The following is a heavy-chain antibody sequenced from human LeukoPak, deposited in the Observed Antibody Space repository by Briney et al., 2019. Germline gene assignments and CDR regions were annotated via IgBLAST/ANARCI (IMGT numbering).Heavy chain of an antibody. CDR3: ARIGGIVATIED. CDR2: INPNSGNT. J-gene: IGHJ4*02. CDR1: GYTFTDYY. D-gene: IGHD5-12*01. Sequence: ASVKVSCKASGYTFTDYYMHWVRQATGQGLEWMGWINPNSGNTGYAQKFQGRVTMTRNTSISTAYMELSSLRSEDTAVYYCARIGGIVATIEDWGQGTLVTVSS. V-gene: IGHV1-8*02.